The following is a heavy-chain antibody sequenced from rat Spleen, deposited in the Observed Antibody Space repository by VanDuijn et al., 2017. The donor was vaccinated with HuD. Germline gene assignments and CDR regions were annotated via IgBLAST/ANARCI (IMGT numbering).Heavy chain of an antibody. J-gene: IGHJ3*01. V-gene: IGHV3-1*01. Sequence: EVQLQESGPGLVKPSQSLSLTCSITGYSITTNYWGWIRKFPGNKMEWIGHIRSSGSSSYNPSLESRISITRDTSKNQFFLHLNSVTAEDTATYYCARQGAFVYWGQGTLVTVSS. CDR2: IRSSGSS. CDR3: ARQGAFVY. CDR1: GYSITTNY.